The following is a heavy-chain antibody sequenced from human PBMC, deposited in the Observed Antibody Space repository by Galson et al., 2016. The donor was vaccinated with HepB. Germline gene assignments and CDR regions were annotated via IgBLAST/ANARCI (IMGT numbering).Heavy chain of an antibody. V-gene: IGHV1-3*01. Sequence: SVKVSCKASEYNFNTYGMHWVRQAPGQRLEWMGWINGGNGKTKYSQKLQGRVTITRDTSASPAYMELSSLRSEDTAVYYCARDHGLRYFDWLFSYYGMDVWGQGTTVTVSS. J-gene: IGHJ6*02. D-gene: IGHD3-9*01. CDR3: ARDHGLRYFDWLFSYYGMDV. CDR2: INGGNGKT. CDR1: EYNFNTYG.